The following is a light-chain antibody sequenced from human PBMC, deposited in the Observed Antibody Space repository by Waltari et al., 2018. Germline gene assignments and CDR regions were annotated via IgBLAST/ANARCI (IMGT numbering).Light chain of an antibody. J-gene: IGKJ1*01. V-gene: IGKV2-28*01. CDR3: MQSLLALWT. Sequence: DIVMTQSQFSLPVTPGEPASISCRSSQSLLHRNGNNSLDWYLQKPGQSPQLLFYLGSNRASGVPDRFSASGSGTHFTLKISRVEAEDVGVYYCMQSLLALWTFGQGTKVEIK. CDR2: LGS. CDR1: QSLLHRNGNNS.